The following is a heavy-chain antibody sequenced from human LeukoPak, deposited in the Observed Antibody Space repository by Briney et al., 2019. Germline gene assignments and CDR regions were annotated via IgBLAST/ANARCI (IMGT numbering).Heavy chain of an antibody. CDR2: MNPNSGNT. Sequence: GASVKVSCKASGYTFTNYDINWVRQATGQGLERMGWMNPNSGNTDYAQKFQGRVTMTRNTSITTAYMELSSLRSEDTAVYYCARAQRYCGSTSCYAPVAFWGQGTLVTVSS. CDR3: ARAQRYCGSTSCYAPVAF. D-gene: IGHD2-2*01. J-gene: IGHJ4*02. V-gene: IGHV1-8*01. CDR1: GYTFTNYD.